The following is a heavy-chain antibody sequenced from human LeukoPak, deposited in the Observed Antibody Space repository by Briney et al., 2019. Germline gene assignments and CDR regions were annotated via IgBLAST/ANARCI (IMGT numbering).Heavy chain of an antibody. V-gene: IGHV4-39*07. D-gene: IGHD6-13*01. CDR3: ARGREKQQLEPWSRGPMSYFDY. CDR2: IYYSGTT. CDR1: GGSISSSPYY. Sequence: SETLSLTCTVSGGSISSSPYYWGWIRQPPGKGLEGIGSIYYSGTTHYNPSLESRVTISVDTSKNQFSLKVRSVTAADTAVYYCARGREKQQLEPWSRGPMSYFDYWGQGSLVTVSS. J-gene: IGHJ4*02.